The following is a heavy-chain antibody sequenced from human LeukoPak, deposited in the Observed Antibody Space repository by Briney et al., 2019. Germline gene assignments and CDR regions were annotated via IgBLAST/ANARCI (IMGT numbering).Heavy chain of an antibody. CDR3: AKGGCSGGSCHHLYYFDY. D-gene: IGHD2-15*01. Sequence: GGSLRLSCAASGFTFSSYGMHWVRQAPGKGLEWVSGISWNSGSIGYADSVKGRFTISRDNAKNSLYLQMNSLRAEDMALYYCAKGGCSGGSCHHLYYFDYWGQGTLVTVSS. CDR2: ISWNSGSI. J-gene: IGHJ4*02. CDR1: GFTFSSYG. V-gene: IGHV3-9*03.